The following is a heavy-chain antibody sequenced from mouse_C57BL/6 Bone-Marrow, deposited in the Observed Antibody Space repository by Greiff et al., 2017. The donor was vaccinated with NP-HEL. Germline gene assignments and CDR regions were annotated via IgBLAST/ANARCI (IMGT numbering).Heavy chain of an antibody. D-gene: IGHD1-1*01. Sequence: EVQLQESGAELVKPGASVKLSCTASGFNIKDYYMHWVKQRTEQGLEWIGRIDPEDGETKYAPKFQGKATITADNSSNTAYLQLSSLTSEDTAVYYCARVYYYGSSYVDYFDYWGQGTTLTVSS. CDR3: ARVYYYGSSYVDYFDY. CDR2: IDPEDGET. CDR1: GFNIKDYY. V-gene: IGHV14-2*01. J-gene: IGHJ2*01.